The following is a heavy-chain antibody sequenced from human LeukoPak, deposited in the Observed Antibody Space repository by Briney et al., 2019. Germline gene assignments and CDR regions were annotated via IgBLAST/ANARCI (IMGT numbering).Heavy chain of an antibody. D-gene: IGHD1-7*01. CDR1: GFTFGDYA. J-gene: IGHJ4*02. CDR2: IRSKAYGGTT. V-gene: IGHV3-49*03. CDR3: TRDPYNWNYHFDY. Sequence: GGSLRLSCTASGFTFGDYAMSWFRQAPGKGLEWVGFIRSKAYGGTTEYAASVKGRFTISRDDSKSIAYLQMNSLKTEDTAVYYCTRDPYNWNYHFDYWGQGTLVTVSS.